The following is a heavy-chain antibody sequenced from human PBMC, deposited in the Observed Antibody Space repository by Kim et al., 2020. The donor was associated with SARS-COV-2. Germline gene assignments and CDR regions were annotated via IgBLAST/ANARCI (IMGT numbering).Heavy chain of an antibody. V-gene: IGHV3-30*04. CDR1: GFTFSSYA. Sequence: GGSLRLSCAASGFTFSSYAMHWVRQAPGKGLEWVAVISYDGSNKYYADSVKGRFTISRDNSKNTLYLQMNSLRAEDTAVYYCARDVYGDYGSFDPWGQGTLVTVSS. D-gene: IGHD4-17*01. J-gene: IGHJ5*02. CDR2: ISYDGSNK. CDR3: ARDVYGDYGSFDP.